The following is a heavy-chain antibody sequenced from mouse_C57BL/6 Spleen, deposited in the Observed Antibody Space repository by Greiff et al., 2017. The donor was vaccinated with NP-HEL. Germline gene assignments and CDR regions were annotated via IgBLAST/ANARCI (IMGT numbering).Heavy chain of an antibody. J-gene: IGHJ1*03. CDR2: IYPGDGDT. V-gene: IGHV1-82*01. CDR1: GYAFSSSW. Sequence: VQLQQSGPELVKPGASVKISCKASGYAFSSSWMNWVKQRPGKGLEWIGRIYPGDGDTNYNGKFKGKATLTADKSSSTAYMQLSSLTSEDSAVYFCARSGDYDVSLYWYFDVWGTGTTVTVSS. CDR3: ARSGDYDVSLYWYFDV. D-gene: IGHD2-4*01.